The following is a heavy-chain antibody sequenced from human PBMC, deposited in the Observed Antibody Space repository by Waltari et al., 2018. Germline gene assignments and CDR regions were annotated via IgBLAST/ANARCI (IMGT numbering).Heavy chain of an antibody. CDR1: GIPVNSGFF. Sequence: QVQLQESGPGLVNPSETLSLTCAVSGIPVNSGFFWGWIRQAPGVGMEWRGRLYHSGDPYYHPAPGMRLTMSRDTSKTQFSWNVMSVTAADPAIYSCAREEGRYYNFWNGYYAFDNGGQGTLVTVSS. D-gene: IGHD3-3*01. CDR2: LYHSGDP. J-gene: IGHJ4*02. CDR3: AREEGRYYNFWNGYYAFDN. V-gene: IGHV4-38-2*02.